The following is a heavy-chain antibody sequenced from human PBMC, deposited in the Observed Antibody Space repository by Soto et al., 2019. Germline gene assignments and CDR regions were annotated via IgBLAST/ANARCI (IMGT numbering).Heavy chain of an antibody. CDR1: GGSLSGYY. J-gene: IGHJ4*02. CDR3: ARGQEGVVATH. Sequence: SETLSLTCAVPGGSLSGYYWSWIRQAPGKGLEWIGEVKDGGHTNYSPSLRGRVTISSDTSNNQFSLRLNSVTAADTGVYYCARGQEGVVATHWDQGSLVTVSS. V-gene: IGHV4-34*01. CDR2: VKDGGHT. D-gene: IGHD5-12*01.